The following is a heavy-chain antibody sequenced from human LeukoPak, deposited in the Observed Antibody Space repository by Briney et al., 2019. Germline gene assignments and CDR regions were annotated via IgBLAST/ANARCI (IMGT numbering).Heavy chain of an antibody. CDR3: ARSDYYDTAD. CDR2: INPSGGTT. J-gene: IGHJ4*02. D-gene: IGHD3-22*01. CDR1: GYTFTSYY. Sequence: GASVKVSCKASGYTFTSYYMHWVRQAPGQGLEWVGIINPSGGTTSYAQKFQGRVTMTRDTSTSTVYMELSSLRSDDTAVYYCARSDYYDTADWGQGTLVTVSS. V-gene: IGHV1-46*01.